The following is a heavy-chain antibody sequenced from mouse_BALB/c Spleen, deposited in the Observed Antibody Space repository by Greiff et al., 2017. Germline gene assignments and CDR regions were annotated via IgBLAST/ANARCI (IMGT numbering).Heavy chain of an antibody. J-gene: IGHJ3*01. V-gene: IGHV14-3*02. D-gene: IGHD2-2*01. CDR3: ARGGYDDWFAY. CDR1: GFNIKDTY. CDR2: IDPANGNT. Sequence: DVQLQESGAELVKPGASVKLSCTASGFNIKDTYMHWVKQRPEQGLEWIGRIDPANGNTKYDPKFQGKATITADTSSNTAYLQLSSLTSEDTAVYYCARGGYDDWFAYWGQGTLVTVSA.